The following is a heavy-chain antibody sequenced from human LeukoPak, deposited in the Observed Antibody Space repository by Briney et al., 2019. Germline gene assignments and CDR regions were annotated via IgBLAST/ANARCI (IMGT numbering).Heavy chain of an antibody. J-gene: IGHJ4*02. D-gene: IGHD1-1*01. CDR1: GFTFSDYY. V-gene: IGHV3-11*01. CDR3: ATSQFHWYFDY. CDR2: ISSSGSTI. Sequence: GGSLRLSCAASGFTFSDYYMICIRQAPGKGLEWVSYISSSGSTIYYADSVKGRFTISRDNAKNSLYLQMNSLRAEDTAVYYCATSQFHWYFDYWGQGTLVTVSS.